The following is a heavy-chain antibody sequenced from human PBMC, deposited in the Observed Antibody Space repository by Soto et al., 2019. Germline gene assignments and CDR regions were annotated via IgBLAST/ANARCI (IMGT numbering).Heavy chain of an antibody. CDR1: GFTFSSYA. CDR3: AKRTVGWYFDL. Sequence: EVQLLESGGGLVQPGGSLRLSCAASGFTFSSYAMNWVRQAPGKGLEWVSVISGSGGSTYHADAVKGRFTISRDNSKNTLYLQMNSLRAEDTAVYYCAKRTVGWYFDLWGRGTLVTVSS. CDR2: ISGSGGST. J-gene: IGHJ2*01. D-gene: IGHD4-17*01. V-gene: IGHV3-23*01.